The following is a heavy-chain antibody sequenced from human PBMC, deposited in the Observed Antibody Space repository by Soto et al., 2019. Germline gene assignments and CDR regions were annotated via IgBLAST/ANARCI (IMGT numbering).Heavy chain of an antibody. V-gene: IGHV4-39*01. CDR1: GGSISSSSYY. CDR2: IYYSGST. CDR3: ARTSAAGKYYYGMDV. J-gene: IGHJ6*02. Sequence: PSETLSLTCTVSGGSISSSSYYWGWIRQPPGKGLEWIGSIYYSGSTYYNPSLKSQVTISVDTSKNQFSLKLSSVTAADTAMYYCARTSAAGKYYYGMDVWGQGTTVTVSS. D-gene: IGHD6-13*01.